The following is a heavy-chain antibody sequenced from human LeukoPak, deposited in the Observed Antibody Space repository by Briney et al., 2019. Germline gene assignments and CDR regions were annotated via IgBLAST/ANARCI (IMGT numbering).Heavy chain of an antibody. Sequence: GRSLRLSCAASGFTFSSYAMHWVRQAPGKGLEWVSATVGGGSPNTYHADSVKGRFTISRDNSKNTLFLQMNSLRAEDTAVYYCARDYYGSGSYSGYYYYMDVWGKGTTVTISS. CDR2: TVGGGSPNT. D-gene: IGHD3-10*01. V-gene: IGHV3-NL1*01. J-gene: IGHJ6*03. CDR1: GFTFSSYA. CDR3: ARDYYGSGSYSGYYYYMDV.